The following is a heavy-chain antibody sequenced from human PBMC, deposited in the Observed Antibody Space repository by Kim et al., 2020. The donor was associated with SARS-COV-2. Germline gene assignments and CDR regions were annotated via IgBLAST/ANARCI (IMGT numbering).Heavy chain of an antibody. CDR1: GGPFSGYS. J-gene: IGHJ4*02. D-gene: IGHD2-2*01. CDR3: ARTLSTSCHDY. V-gene: IGHV4-34*01. Sequence: SETLSLTCAIYGGPFSGYSWSWIRQPPGKGLEWIGEINHSGSTNCHPSLKSRVTILVDRSRNQFSLTRNSVTAADTAVYYCARTLSTSCHDYRGQGTLVT. CDR2: INHSGST.